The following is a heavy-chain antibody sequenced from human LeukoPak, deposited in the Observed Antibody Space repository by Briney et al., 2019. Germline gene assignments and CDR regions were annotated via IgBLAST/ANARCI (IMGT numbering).Heavy chain of an antibody. D-gene: IGHD3-10*01. Sequence: GASVKVSCKASGYTFTNYGISWVRQAPGQGLEWMGWISAYNGNTHYAQNLQGRVTMTTDTSTSTAYMELKSLRSDDTAVYYCARGGHRRYYYPSGRAFAPWGQGTLVTVSS. CDR2: ISAYNGNT. CDR1: GYTFTNYG. V-gene: IGHV1-18*01. CDR3: ARGGHRRYYYPSGRAFAP. J-gene: IGHJ5*02.